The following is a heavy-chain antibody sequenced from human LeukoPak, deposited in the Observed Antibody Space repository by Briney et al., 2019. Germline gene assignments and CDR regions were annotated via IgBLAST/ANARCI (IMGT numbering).Heavy chain of an antibody. J-gene: IGHJ4*02. CDR1: GFTFSSFW. CDR3: ARERRFIDY. D-gene: IGHD4-17*01. Sequence: GGSLRLSCAASGFTFSSFWMNWVRQAPGRGLEWVANIKQDGSEKYYVDSVKGRFTISRDNAKNSLYLQMNSLRAEDTAVYYCARERRFIDYWGQGTLVTVSS. CDR2: IKQDGSEK. V-gene: IGHV3-7*04.